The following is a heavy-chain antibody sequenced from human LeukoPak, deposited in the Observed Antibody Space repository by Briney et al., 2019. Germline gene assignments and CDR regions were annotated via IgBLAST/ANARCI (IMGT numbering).Heavy chain of an antibody. CDR2: ISAYNGNT. V-gene: IGHV1-18*01. J-gene: IGHJ5*02. CDR1: GYTFTSYG. Sequence: GASVKVSCKASGYTFTSYGISWVRQAPGQGLEWMGWISAYNGNTNYAQKLQGRVTMTTDTSTSTAYMELRSLRSDDTAVYYCAREVGMDSSSWYSFGAVDNWFDPWGQGTLVTVSS. CDR3: AREVGMDSSSWYSFGAVDNWFDP. D-gene: IGHD6-13*01.